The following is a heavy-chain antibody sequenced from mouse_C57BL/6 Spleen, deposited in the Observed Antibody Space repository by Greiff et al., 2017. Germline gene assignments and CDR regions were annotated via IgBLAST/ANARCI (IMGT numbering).Heavy chain of an antibody. V-gene: IGHV1-64*01. CDR2: IHPNSGST. CDR1: GYTFTSYW. Sequence: QVQLQQPGAELVKPGASVKLSCKASGYTFTSYWMHWVKQRPGQGLEWIGLIHPNSGSTNYNEKFKSKATLTVDKSSSTAYMQLSSLTSDDSAVYYCARDDGNFYYLDYWGQGTTLTVAS. CDR3: ARDDGNFYYLDY. J-gene: IGHJ2*01. D-gene: IGHD2-3*01.